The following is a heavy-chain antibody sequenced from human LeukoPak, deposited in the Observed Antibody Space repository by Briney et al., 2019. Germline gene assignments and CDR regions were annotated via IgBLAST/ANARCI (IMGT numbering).Heavy chain of an antibody. CDR1: GGSISGYY. V-gene: IGHV4-59*08. CDR3: AGLPRGTRPPDYFQH. D-gene: IGHD1-1*01. CDR2: IYYSGST. J-gene: IGHJ1*01. Sequence: SETLSLTCTVSGGSISGYYWSWIRQPPEKGLEGVGHIYYSGSTNYNPSLESRVTVSLDTSKNQFSLKLTSVTAADTAVYYCAGLPRGTRPPDYFQHWGQGTLVTVSS.